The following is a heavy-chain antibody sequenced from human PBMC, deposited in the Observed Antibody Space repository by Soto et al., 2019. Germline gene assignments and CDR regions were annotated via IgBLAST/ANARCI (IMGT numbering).Heavy chain of an antibody. V-gene: IGHV1-18*01. CDR2: ISTYNGNT. CDR3: ARDQGVPYCGGDCYSYYFDY. J-gene: IGHJ4*02. Sequence: ASVKVSCKASGYTFTSSGISWVRQAPGQGLEWMGWISTYNGNTNCAQKLQGRVTMTTDTSTSTAYMELRSLRSDDTAVYYCARDQGVPYCGGDCYSYYFDYWGQGTLVTVSS. D-gene: IGHD2-21*02. CDR1: GYTFTSSG.